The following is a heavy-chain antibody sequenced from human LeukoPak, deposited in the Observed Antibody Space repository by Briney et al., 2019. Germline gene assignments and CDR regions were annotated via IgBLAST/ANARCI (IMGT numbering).Heavy chain of an antibody. J-gene: IGHJ3*02. V-gene: IGHV3-66*01. CDR1: GFTVSSNY. D-gene: IGHD6-6*01. Sequence: PGGSLRLSCAASGFTVSSNYMSWVRQAPGKGLEWVSVIYSGGSTYYADSVKGRFTISRDNSKNTLYLQMNSLRAEDTAVYYCARDLGPEQLVPDDAFDIWGQGTMVTVSS. CDR2: IYSGGST. CDR3: ARDLGPEQLVPDDAFDI.